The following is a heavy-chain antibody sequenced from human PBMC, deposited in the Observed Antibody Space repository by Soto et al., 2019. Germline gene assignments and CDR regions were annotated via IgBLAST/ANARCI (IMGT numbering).Heavy chain of an antibody. CDR3: ARRAGYCSSTSCPERGFDP. J-gene: IGHJ5*02. D-gene: IGHD2-2*01. V-gene: IGHV4-34*01. CDR2: INHSGST. Sequence: QVQLQQWGAGLLKPSETLSLTCAVYGGSFSGYYWSWIRQPPGKGLEWIGEINHSGSTNYNPSLKSRVNISVDTSKNQFSLKLSSVTAADTAVYYCARRAGYCSSTSCPERGFDPWGQGTLVTVSS. CDR1: GGSFSGYY.